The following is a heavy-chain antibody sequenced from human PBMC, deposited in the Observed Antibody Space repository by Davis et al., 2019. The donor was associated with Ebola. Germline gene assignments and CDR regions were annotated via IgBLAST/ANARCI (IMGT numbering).Heavy chain of an antibody. CDR3: ARDYIAVAGTWYFDY. Sequence: PSETLSLTCTVSGGSISSYYWSWIRQPPGKGLEWIGYIYYSGSTNYNPSLKSRVTISVDTSKNQFSLKLSSVTAADTAVYYCARDYIAVAGTWYFDYWGQGTLVTVSS. D-gene: IGHD6-19*01. CDR2: IYYSGST. CDR1: GGSISSYY. V-gene: IGHV4-59*01. J-gene: IGHJ4*02.